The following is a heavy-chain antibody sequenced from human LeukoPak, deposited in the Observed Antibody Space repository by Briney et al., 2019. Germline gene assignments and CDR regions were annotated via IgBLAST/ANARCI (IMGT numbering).Heavy chain of an antibody. CDR1: GGTFSSYA. CDR2: IIPILGIA. D-gene: IGHD2-21*02. J-gene: IGHJ4*02. CDR3: AYCGGDCYSRGYYFDY. V-gene: IGHV1-69*04. Sequence: SVKVSCKASGGTFSSYAISWVRQTPGQGLEWMGRIIPILGIANYAQKFQGRVTITADKSMSTAYMEQSSLRSEDTAVYYCAYCGGDCYSRGYYFDYWGQGTLVTVSS.